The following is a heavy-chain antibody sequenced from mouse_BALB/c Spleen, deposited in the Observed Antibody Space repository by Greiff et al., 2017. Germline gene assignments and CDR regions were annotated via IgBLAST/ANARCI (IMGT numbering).Heavy chain of an antibody. CDR3: AREAITTVVGGAMDY. D-gene: IGHD1-1*01. Sequence: EVQLVESGGGLVKPGGSLKLPCAASGFTFSSYAMSWVRQTPEKRLEWVASISSGGSTYYPDSVKGRFTISRDNARNILYLQMSSLRSEDTAMYYCAREAITTVVGGAMDYWGQGTSVTVSS. V-gene: IGHV5-6-5*01. J-gene: IGHJ4*01. CDR2: ISSGGST. CDR1: GFTFSSYA.